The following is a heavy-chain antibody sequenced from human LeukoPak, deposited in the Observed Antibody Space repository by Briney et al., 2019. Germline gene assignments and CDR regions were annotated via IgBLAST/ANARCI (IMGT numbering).Heavy chain of an antibody. D-gene: IGHD3-10*01. CDR3: ARAFVAYYGSGSYYSFDY. V-gene: IGHV3-21*01. Sequence: GGSLRLSCEASGFNFISYSMGWVRQAPGKGLEWVASISGRSVFISYSDSVKGRFTISRDNAKNSLYLQMNSLRAEDTAVYYCARAFVAYYGSGSYYSFDYWGQGTLVTVSS. CDR1: GFNFISYS. J-gene: IGHJ4*02. CDR2: ISGRSVFI.